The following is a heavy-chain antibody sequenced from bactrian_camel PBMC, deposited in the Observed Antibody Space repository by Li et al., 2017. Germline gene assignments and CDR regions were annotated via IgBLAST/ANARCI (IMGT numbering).Heavy chain of an antibody. V-gene: IGHV3S40*01. CDR1: GFTFNTYY. CDR3: ATSI. CDR2: INSGGGTT. J-gene: IGHJ4*01. Sequence: VQLVESGGGLVQPGGSLRLSCEASGFTFNTYYLSWVRQAPGKGLEWVSTINSGGGTTYYADSVKGRFTISRDNAKNTMYLQMNSLKTEDTAVYYCATSIWGQGTQVTVS.